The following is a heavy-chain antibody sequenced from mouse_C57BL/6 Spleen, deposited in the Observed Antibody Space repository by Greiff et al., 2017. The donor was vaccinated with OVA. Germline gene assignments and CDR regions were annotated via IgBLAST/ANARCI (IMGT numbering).Heavy chain of an antibody. Sequence: EVNLVESGGGLVKPGGSLKLSCAASGFTFSDYGMHWVRQAPEKGLEWVAYISSGSSTIYYADTVKGRFTISRDNAKNTLFLQMTSLRSEDTAMYYCARGDYVYAMDYWGQGTSVTVSS. CDR3: ARGDYVYAMDY. CDR2: ISSGSSTI. D-gene: IGHD1-1*02. J-gene: IGHJ4*01. CDR1: GFTFSDYG. V-gene: IGHV5-17*01.